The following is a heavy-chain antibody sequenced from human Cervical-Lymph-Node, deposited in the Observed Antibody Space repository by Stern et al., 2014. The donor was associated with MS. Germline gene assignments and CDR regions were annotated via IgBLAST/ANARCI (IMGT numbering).Heavy chain of an antibody. CDR1: GFTFSSWN. J-gene: IGHJ4*02. CDR3: ARHTNGYSYDY. Sequence: EVQLLESGGGLIQPGGSLRLTCAASGFTFSSWNMNWVRQAPGKGLEWVSYIGTRSTTIKYADSVKGRFTISRDNAQNSLYLQMNSLRAEDTAVYYCARHTNGYSYDYWGQGTLVTVSS. CDR2: IGTRSTTI. V-gene: IGHV3-48*01. D-gene: IGHD2-8*01.